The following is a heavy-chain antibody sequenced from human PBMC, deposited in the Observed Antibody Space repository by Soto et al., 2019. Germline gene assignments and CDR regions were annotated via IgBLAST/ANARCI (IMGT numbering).Heavy chain of an antibody. CDR3: ATLYYGALHFDY. V-gene: IGHV4-39*01. J-gene: IGHJ4*02. D-gene: IGHD4-17*01. CDR2: IYYSGST. Sequence: LSLTCTVSGGSISSSSYYWGWIRQPPGKGLEWIGSIYYSGSTYYNPSLKSRVTISVDTSKNQFSLKLSSVTAADTAVYYCATLYYGALHFDYWGQGTLVTVS. CDR1: GGSISSSSYY.